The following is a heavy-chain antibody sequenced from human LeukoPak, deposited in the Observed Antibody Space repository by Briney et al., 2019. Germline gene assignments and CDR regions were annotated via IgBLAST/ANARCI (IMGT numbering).Heavy chain of an antibody. CDR2: INPNSGGT. V-gene: IGHV1-2*02. J-gene: IGHJ6*03. Sequence: ASVKVSCKASGYTFTGYYMHWVRQAPGQGLEWMGWINPNSGGTNYAQKFQGRVTMTRDTSISTAYMELSRLRSDDTAVYYCAREKVSEVVVVVAATQNYYYYYYMDVWGKGTTVTISS. CDR1: GYTFTGYY. CDR3: AREKVSEVVVVVAATQNYYYYYYMDV. D-gene: IGHD2-15*01.